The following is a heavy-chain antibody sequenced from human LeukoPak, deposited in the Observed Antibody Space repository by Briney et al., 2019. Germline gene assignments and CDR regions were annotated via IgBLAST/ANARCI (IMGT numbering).Heavy chain of an antibody. CDR1: GGTFSSYA. J-gene: IGHJ6*03. Sequence: SVKVSCKASGGTFSSYAISWVRQAPGQGLEWMGGIIPIFGTANYAQKFQGRVTITADESTSTAYMELSSLRPEDTAVYYCASYNCSSTSCYKAYYYYYYMDVWGKGTTVTVSS. CDR2: IIPIFGTA. CDR3: ASYNCSSTSCYKAYYYYYYMDV. D-gene: IGHD2-2*02. V-gene: IGHV1-69*13.